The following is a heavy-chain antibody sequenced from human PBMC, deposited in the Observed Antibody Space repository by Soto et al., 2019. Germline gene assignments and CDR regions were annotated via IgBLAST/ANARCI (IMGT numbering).Heavy chain of an antibody. CDR1: GGSVSSGSYY. Sequence: SETLSLTCTVSGGSVSSGSYYWSWIRQHPGKGLEWIGYIYYSGSTYYNPSLKSRVTISVDTSKNQFSLKLSSVTAADTAVYYCATTANYYGSGSYPLWFDPWGQGTLVTVSS. CDR2: IYYSGST. V-gene: IGHV4-31*03. D-gene: IGHD3-10*01. CDR3: ATTANYYGSGSYPLWFDP. J-gene: IGHJ5*02.